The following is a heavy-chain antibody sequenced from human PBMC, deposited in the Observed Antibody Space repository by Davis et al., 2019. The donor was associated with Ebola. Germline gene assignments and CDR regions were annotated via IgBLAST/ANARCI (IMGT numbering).Heavy chain of an antibody. D-gene: IGHD2-2*01. CDR2: IYYSGYT. J-gene: IGHJ4*02. CDR3: ARDHCGSTNCQPFFEY. CDR1: GGSISSTSFY. Sequence: PSETLSLTCTVSGGSISSTSFYWGWIRQSPGKGLEWIGSIYYSGYTFYTYYNPSLRSRVTISLDTSKNQFSLKLSSVTAADTAVYFCARDHCGSTNCQPFFEYWGQGALVTASS. V-gene: IGHV4-39*07.